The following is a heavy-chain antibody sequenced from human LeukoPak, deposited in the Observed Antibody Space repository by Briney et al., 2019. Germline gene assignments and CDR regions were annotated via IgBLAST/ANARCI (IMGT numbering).Heavy chain of an antibody. V-gene: IGHV3-64*01. CDR2: ISSNGGST. J-gene: IGHJ4*02. CDR3: ARGRTGDSGSYHFDY. Sequence: PGGSLRLSCTASGFPFGDSAMHWVRQAPGKGLEYVSAISSNGGSTYYANSVKGRFTISRDNSKNTLYLQMGSLRAEDMAVYYCARGRTGDSGSYHFDYWGQGTLVTVSS. D-gene: IGHD1-26*01. CDR1: GFPFGDSA.